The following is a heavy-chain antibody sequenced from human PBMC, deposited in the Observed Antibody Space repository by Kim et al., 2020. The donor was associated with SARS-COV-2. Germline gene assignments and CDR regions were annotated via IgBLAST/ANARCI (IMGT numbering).Heavy chain of an antibody. D-gene: IGHD2-15*01. V-gene: IGHV3-33*06. Sequence: GGSLRLSCAASGFTFSSYGMHWVRQAPGKGLEWVAVIWYDGSNKYYADSVKGRFTISRDNSKNTLYLQMNSLRAEDTAVYYCAKDRRFGSEIVVVVAATDYYYYGMDVWGQGTTVTVSS. CDR3: AKDRRFGSEIVVVVAATDYYYYGMDV. J-gene: IGHJ6*02. CDR1: GFTFSSYG. CDR2: IWYDGSNK.